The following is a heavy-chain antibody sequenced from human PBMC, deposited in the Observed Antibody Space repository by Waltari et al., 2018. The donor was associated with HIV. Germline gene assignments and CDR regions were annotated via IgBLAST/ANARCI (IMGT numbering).Heavy chain of an antibody. CDR2: VLYDGSNE. V-gene: IGHV3-30*01. Sequence: QVQLVESGGGVVQPGRSLRLSCAASGFTFSGYAMHWVRQAPGKGVGGLAGVLYDGSNEDYADPVKGRFTISRDNSKNTLYLQMDSLRAEDTAIYYCARGDITLTPSSLDQWGQGSLVTVSS. J-gene: IGHJ4*02. CDR1: GFTFSGYA. D-gene: IGHD3-16*01. CDR3: ARGDITLTPSSLDQ.